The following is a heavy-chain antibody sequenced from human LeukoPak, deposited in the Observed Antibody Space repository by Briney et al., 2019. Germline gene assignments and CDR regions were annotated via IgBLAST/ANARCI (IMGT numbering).Heavy chain of an antibody. CDR2: IIPIFGTA. Sequence: ASVKVSCKASGGTFSSYAISWVRQAPGQELEWMGGIIPIFGTANYAQKFQGRVTITTDESTSTAYMELSSLRSEDTAVYYCARTATDRYYYDSSGYLKRDYYYYYYMDVWGKGTTVTVSS. D-gene: IGHD3-22*01. V-gene: IGHV1-69*05. CDR3: ARTATDRYYYDSSGYLKRDYYYYYYMDV. J-gene: IGHJ6*03. CDR1: GGTFSSYA.